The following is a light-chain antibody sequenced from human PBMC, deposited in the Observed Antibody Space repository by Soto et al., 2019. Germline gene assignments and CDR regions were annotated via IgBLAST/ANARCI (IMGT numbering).Light chain of an antibody. CDR1: QDITTW. J-gene: IGKJ2*01. V-gene: IGKV1-12*01. CDR2: GAS. CDR3: QQTSSVPFT. Sequence: DIQMTQSPSSVSASVGDRVTITCRASQDITTWLAWYQQKPGVAPRLLMSGASNLQSEVPSRFSGSGSGTHFTLTISSLQPEDFAPYYCQQTSSVPFTFGQGTRLEIK.